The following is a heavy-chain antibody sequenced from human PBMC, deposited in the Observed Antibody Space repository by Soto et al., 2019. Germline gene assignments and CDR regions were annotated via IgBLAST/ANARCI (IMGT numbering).Heavy chain of an antibody. Sequence: GGSLRLSCAASGFTFSSYAMSWVRQAPGKGLEWVSAISGSGGSTYYADSVKGRFTISRDNSKNTLYLQMNSLRAEDTALYYCAKGSSSSPPEPLEYWGQGTLVTVSS. V-gene: IGHV3-23*01. CDR3: AKGSSSSPPEPLEY. D-gene: IGHD6-6*01. CDR2: ISGSGGST. CDR1: GFTFSSYA. J-gene: IGHJ4*02.